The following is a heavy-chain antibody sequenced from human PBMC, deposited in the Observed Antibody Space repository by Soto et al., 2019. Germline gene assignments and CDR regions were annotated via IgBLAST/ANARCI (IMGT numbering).Heavy chain of an antibody. CDR2: IKEDGSVK. Sequence: EVQLVESGGGLVQPGGSLRLSCAASGFTFSSYWMTWVRQAPGKGLEWVANIKEDGSVKYYVDSVKGRFTISRDNAKKSLYLQMNRLRAEDTAVYYCTRDPDSSGTDAFDIWGQGTLVTVSP. J-gene: IGHJ3*02. CDR1: GFTFSSYW. CDR3: TRDPDSSGTDAFDI. D-gene: IGHD3-22*01. V-gene: IGHV3-7*01.